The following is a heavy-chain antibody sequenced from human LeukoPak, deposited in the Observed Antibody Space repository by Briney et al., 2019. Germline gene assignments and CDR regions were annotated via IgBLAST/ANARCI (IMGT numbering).Heavy chain of an antibody. Sequence: SETLSLTCIVSGGSISSSSYYWGWIRQPPGKGLEWIGNIYYSGNTYYNPSLKSRVTISVDTSKNQFSLKLSSVTPADTAVYHCARRYRYNYGKIDYWGQGILVTVSS. CDR1: GGSISSSSYY. CDR3: ARRYRYNYGKIDY. D-gene: IGHD5-18*01. V-gene: IGHV4-39*01. CDR2: IYYSGNT. J-gene: IGHJ4*02.